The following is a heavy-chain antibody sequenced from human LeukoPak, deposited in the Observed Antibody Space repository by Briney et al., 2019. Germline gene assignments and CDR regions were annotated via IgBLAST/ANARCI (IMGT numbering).Heavy chain of an antibody. CDR1: GFIFDDYG. J-gene: IGHJ4*02. CDR2: INWNGGST. V-gene: IGHV3-20*01. Sequence: PGGSLRLSCAASGFIFDDYGMSWVRQAPGKGLEWVSGINWNGGSTGYADSVKGRFTISRDNATNSLYLQMNNLRAEDTALYHCAKDESPRIAADNYWGQGTLVTVSS. CDR3: AKDESPRIAADNY. D-gene: IGHD6-25*01.